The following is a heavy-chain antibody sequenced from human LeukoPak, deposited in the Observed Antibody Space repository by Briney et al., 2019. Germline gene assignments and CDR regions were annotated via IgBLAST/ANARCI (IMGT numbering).Heavy chain of an antibody. Sequence: GGSLRLSCAASGFTLSTYWMHRVRQAPGQGLVWVSQINTDGNSTTYAVSVKGRFTVSRDNAKNTLYLQMNSLKAEDTAVYYCARELASGDWGQGTLVTVSS. CDR1: GFTLSTYW. CDR3: ARELASGD. J-gene: IGHJ4*02. V-gene: IGHV3-74*01. D-gene: IGHD6-13*01. CDR2: INTDGNST.